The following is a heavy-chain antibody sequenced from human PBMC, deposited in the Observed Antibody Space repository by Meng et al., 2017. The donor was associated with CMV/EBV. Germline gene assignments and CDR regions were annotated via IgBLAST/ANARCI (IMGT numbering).Heavy chain of an antibody. Sequence: SCKASGGTFSSYAISWVRQAPGKGLEWIGYIYYSGSTYYNPSLKSRVTISVDTSKNQFSLKLSSVTAADTAVYYCARGYCSSTSCSYWYFDLWGRGTLVTVSS. CDR1: GGTFSSYAI. D-gene: IGHD2-2*01. CDR2: IYYSGST. J-gene: IGHJ2*01. V-gene: IGHV4-30-4*08. CDR3: ARGYCSSTSCSYWYFDL.